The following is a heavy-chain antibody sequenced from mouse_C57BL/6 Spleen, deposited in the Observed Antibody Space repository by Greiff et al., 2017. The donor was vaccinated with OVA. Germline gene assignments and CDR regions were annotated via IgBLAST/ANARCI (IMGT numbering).Heavy chain of an antibody. V-gene: IGHV1-64*01. CDR2: IHPNSGST. D-gene: IGHD1-1*01. CDR1: GYTFTSYW. Sequence: QVQLQQPGAELVKPGASVKLSCKASGYTFTSYWMHWVKQRPGQGLEWIGMIHPNSGSTNYNEKFKSKATLTVDKSSSTAYMQLSSLTSEDSAVYYCARSRDYYGREDLDYWGQGTTLTVSS. CDR3: ARSRDYYGREDLDY. J-gene: IGHJ2*01.